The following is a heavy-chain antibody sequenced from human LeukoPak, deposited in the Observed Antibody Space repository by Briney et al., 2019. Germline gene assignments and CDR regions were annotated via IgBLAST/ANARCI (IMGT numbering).Heavy chain of an antibody. CDR1: GYTSTSYG. D-gene: IGHD2-8*01. V-gene: IGHV1-18*01. Sequence: SVKASCKAYGYTSTSYGIGWVRHAHGDGLEWMGWIIAYNGNTNYAQKLQGRVTMTTDTTTSTAYMGVRSLRSDDTAVYYCAREGLVLMVYVLFDYWGQGTLVTVSS. CDR3: AREGLVLMVYVLFDY. J-gene: IGHJ4*02. CDR2: IIAYNGNT.